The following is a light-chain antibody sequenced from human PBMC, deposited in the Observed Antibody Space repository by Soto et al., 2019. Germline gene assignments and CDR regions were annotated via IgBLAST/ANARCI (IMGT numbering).Light chain of an antibody. J-gene: IGKJ2*01. CDR1: QSVSSRY. Sequence: EIVLTQSPGTLPLSPGERATLSCRASQSVSSRYLAWYQQKPGQAPRLLMYGASNRATGIPDRFSGSGSGTDFTLTISRLAPEDFAVYFCQQYGSSPPFTFGQGTKVEIK. CDR3: QQYGSSPPFT. CDR2: GAS. V-gene: IGKV3-20*01.